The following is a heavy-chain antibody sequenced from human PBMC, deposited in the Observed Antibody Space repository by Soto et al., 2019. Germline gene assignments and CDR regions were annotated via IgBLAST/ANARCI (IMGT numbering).Heavy chain of an antibody. CDR2: ISYDGSNK. CDR3: AYYCSGGSCYFPDDAFDI. Sequence: QVQLVESGGGVVQPGRSLRLSCAASGFTFSSYGMHWVRQAPGKGMEWVAVISYDGSNKYYADSVKGRFTISRDNSKNSLYLQMNSLRAEDTAVYYCAYYCSGGSCYFPDDAFDIWCQGTMVTVSS. J-gene: IGHJ3*02. D-gene: IGHD2-15*01. V-gene: IGHV3-30*03. CDR1: GFTFSSYG.